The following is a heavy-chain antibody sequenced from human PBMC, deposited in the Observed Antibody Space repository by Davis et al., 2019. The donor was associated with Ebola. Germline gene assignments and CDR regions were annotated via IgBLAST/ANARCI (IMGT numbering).Heavy chain of an antibody. V-gene: IGHV3-7*03. J-gene: IGHJ6*02. D-gene: IGHD3-10*01. CDR2: IKQDGSEK. CDR3: AKDPVRSPTGYYYGMDV. Sequence: GESLKISCAASGFTFSSYWMSWVRQAPGKGLEWVANIKQDGSEKYYVDSVKGRFTISRDNAKNSLYLQMNSLRAEDTAVYYCAKDPVRSPTGYYYGMDVWGQGTTVTVSS. CDR1: GFTFSSYW.